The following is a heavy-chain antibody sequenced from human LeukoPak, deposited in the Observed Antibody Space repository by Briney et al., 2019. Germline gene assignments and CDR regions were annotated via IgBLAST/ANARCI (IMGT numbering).Heavy chain of an antibody. Sequence: PGGSLRLSCAASGFTFSSYAMSWVRQAPGKGLEWVSAISGSGGSTYYADSVKGRFTISRDNSKSTLYLQMNSLRAEDAAVYYCAKRYSYGPGGYWGQGTLVTVSS. CDR3: AKRYSYGPGGY. D-gene: IGHD5-18*01. CDR2: ISGSGGST. V-gene: IGHV3-23*01. J-gene: IGHJ4*02. CDR1: GFTFSSYA.